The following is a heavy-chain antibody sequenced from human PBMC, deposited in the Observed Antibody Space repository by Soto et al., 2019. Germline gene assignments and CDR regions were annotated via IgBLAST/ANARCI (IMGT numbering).Heavy chain of an antibody. CDR1: GFTFSSYW. CDR3: ARQFYYDSSGYEYFDY. Sequence: GGSLRLSCAVSGFTFSSYWMTWVRQAPGKGLEWVANIKQDGSDKQYVDSVKGRFTVSRDNAKNSLYLQMNSLRAEDTALYYCARQFYYDSSGYEYFDYWGQGTPVTVSS. V-gene: IGHV3-7*05. J-gene: IGHJ4*02. CDR2: IKQDGSDK. D-gene: IGHD3-22*01.